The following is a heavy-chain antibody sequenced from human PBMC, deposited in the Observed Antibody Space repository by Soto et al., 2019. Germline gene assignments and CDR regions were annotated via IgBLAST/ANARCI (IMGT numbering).Heavy chain of an antibody. V-gene: IGHV3-7*03. J-gene: IGHJ3*02. CDR2: IKQDGSKK. CDR3: ARDVSPGSSSLYLDAFDI. CDR1: GFTLSMYW. Sequence: EVHLEESGGGLVQPGGSLRLSCAASGFTLSMYWMTWVRQAPGSGLEWVANIKQDGSKKSYLDSVRGRLTISRDNVRNSLYLQMDSLRAEDTALYYCARDVSPGSSSLYLDAFDIWGQGTMVIVSS. D-gene: IGHD6-13*01.